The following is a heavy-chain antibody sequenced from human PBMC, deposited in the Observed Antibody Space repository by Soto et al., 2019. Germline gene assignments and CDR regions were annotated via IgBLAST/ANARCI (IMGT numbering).Heavy chain of an antibody. J-gene: IGHJ3*02. D-gene: IGHD1-26*01. CDR2: ISGSGGST. Sequence: GGSLRLSCAASGFTFSSYAMSWVRQAPGKGLEWVSAISGSGGSTYYADSVKGRFTISRDNAKNSLYLQMNSLRAEDTALYYCPKELAMGWEQAWAFDIWGQGTMVTVSS. V-gene: IGHV3-23*01. CDR3: PKELAMGWEQAWAFDI. CDR1: GFTFSSYA.